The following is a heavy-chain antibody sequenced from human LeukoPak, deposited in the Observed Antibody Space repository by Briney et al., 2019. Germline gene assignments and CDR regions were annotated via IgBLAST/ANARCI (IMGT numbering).Heavy chain of an antibody. D-gene: IGHD3-10*01. Sequence: PGGSVRLSCAASGFSFTRYAMSWVRQAPGKGLEWVSTITGSGHTFYADSVKGRFTISRDNSKNTVYLQMNSLRVEDTAVHYCARVYYGSGSYDRENNWFDPWGQGTLVTVSS. V-gene: IGHV3-23*01. CDR1: GFSFTRYA. CDR2: ITGSGHT. CDR3: ARVYYGSGSYDRENNWFDP. J-gene: IGHJ5*02.